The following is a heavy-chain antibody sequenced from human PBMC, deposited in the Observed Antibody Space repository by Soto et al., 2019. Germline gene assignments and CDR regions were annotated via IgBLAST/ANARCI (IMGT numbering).Heavy chain of an antibody. CDR1: GFTVSSNY. J-gene: IGHJ4*02. Sequence: GGSLRLSCTASGFTVSSNYMSWVRQAPGKGLEWVSVIYSGGSTYYADSVKGRFSISRDNSKNTLYLQMNILRAEDTAVYYCASPRTAVPSSYIYLDYWGEGTLVTVSS. D-gene: IGHD3-10*01. V-gene: IGHV3-66*01. CDR3: ASPRTAVPSSYIYLDY. CDR2: IYSGGST.